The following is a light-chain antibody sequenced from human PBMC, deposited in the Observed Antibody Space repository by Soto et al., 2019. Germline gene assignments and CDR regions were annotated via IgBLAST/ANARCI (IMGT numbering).Light chain of an antibody. CDR3: SSYTSSSSGV. CDR2: EVS. Sequence: LTQPASVSGSPGQSITISCTGTSSDVGGYNYVSWYQQHPGKAPKLMIYEVSNRPSGVSNRFSGSKSGNTASLTISGLQAEDEADYYCSSYTSSSSGVFGTGTKVTVL. V-gene: IGLV2-14*01. CDR1: SSDVGGYNY. J-gene: IGLJ1*01.